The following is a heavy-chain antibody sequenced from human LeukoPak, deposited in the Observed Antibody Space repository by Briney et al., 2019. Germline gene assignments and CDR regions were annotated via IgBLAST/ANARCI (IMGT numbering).Heavy chain of an antibody. Sequence: SETLSLTCTVSGDSISNRDYYWGWIRRPPGKGLEWIGTVYFTGRTYYNPSLTSRVTMSVDTSKNEFSLNLRSVTAADTAMYYCTRQRGSGHWYYDLWGRGTLVTVSS. J-gene: IGHJ2*01. CDR2: VYFTGRT. V-gene: IGHV4-39*01. CDR1: GDSISNRDYY. CDR3: TRQRGSGHWYYDL. D-gene: IGHD6-19*01.